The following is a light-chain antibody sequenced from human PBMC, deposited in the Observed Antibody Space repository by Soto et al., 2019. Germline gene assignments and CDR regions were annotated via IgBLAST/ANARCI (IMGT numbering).Light chain of an antibody. V-gene: IGKV1-39*01. CDR2: AAS. J-gene: IGKJ5*01. CDR1: QTISSW. CDR3: QQSYTTLPIT. Sequence: DIQMTQSPSTLSGSVGDRVTITCPASQTISSWLAWYQQKPGKAPKLLIYAASSLQSGVPPRFSGSGSGTTFTLTISSVQPEDFATYYCQQSYTTLPITFGQGTRLEI.